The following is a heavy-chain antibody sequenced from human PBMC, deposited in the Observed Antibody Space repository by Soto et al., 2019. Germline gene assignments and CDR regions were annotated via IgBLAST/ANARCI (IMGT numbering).Heavy chain of an antibody. CDR2: IDSYSNFI. V-gene: IGHV3-21*06. Sequence: GGSLRLSCAASGFTFSRYSMNWVRQAPGKGLEWVSSIDSYSNFIYYADSVKGRFTISRDNAKNSLYLQMNSLRAEDTAVYYCAREFWSGYYTLNYGMDVWGQGTTVTVSS. CDR3: AREFWSGYYTLNYGMDV. D-gene: IGHD3-3*01. J-gene: IGHJ6*02. CDR1: GFTFSRYS.